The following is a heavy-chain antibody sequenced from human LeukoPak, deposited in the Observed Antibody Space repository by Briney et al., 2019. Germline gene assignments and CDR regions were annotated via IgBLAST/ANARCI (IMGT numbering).Heavy chain of an antibody. J-gene: IGHJ5*02. V-gene: IGHV1-18*01. CDR2: ISAYNGNT. Sequence: ASVKVSCKASGYTFTSYGISWVRQAPGQGLEWMGWISAYNGNTNYAQKLQGRVTMTTDTSTSTAYMELRSLRSDDTAVYYCARVERSAGYYDSSGYYYLGWFDPWGQGTLVTVSS. CDR1: GYTFTSYG. D-gene: IGHD3-22*01. CDR3: ARVERSAGYYDSSGYYYLGWFDP.